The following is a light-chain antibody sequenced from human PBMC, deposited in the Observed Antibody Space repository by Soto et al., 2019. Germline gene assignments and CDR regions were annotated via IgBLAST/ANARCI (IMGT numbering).Light chain of an antibody. V-gene: IGKV4-1*01. J-gene: IGKJ3*01. CDR1: QSVLKSSTNKNY. Sequence: DTVMTQSPDSLAVSLGDRATINCKSSQSVLKSSTNKNYLAWYQQKPGQPPKLLIYWASTRESGVPDRFSGSGSGTDFTLTISSLQAEDVAVYYCQQFYSAPYTFGPGTKVDIK. CDR2: WAS. CDR3: QQFYSAPYT.